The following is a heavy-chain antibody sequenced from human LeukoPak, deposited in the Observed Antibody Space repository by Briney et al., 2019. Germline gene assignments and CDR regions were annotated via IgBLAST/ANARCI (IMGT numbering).Heavy chain of an antibody. CDR1: GITLSSYW. D-gene: IGHD6-19*01. J-gene: IGHJ4*02. Sequence: PGGSLRLSCAASGITLSSYWMHWVRQAPGKGLVWVSRIKSDGSSTSYADSVKGRFTISRDNAKNSLSLHMNSLRDEDTAVYYCARDRGWYRADIWGQGTLVTVSS. CDR3: ARDRGWYRADI. V-gene: IGHV3-74*01. CDR2: IKSDGSST.